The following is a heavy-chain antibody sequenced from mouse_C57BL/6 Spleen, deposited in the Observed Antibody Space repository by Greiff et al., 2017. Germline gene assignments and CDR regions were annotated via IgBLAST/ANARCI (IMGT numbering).Heavy chain of an antibody. V-gene: IGHV1-39*01. CDR2: INPNYGTT. D-gene: IGHD4-1*02. CDR3: ARSPSPTGTAAWFAY. CDR1: GYSFTDYN. Sequence: EVQLQQSGPELVKPGASVKISCKASGYSFTDYNMNWVKQSHGKSLEWIGVINPNYGTTSYNQKFKGKATLTVDQSSSTAYMQLNSLTSEDSAVYYCARSPSPTGTAAWFAYWGQGTLVTVSA. J-gene: IGHJ3*01.